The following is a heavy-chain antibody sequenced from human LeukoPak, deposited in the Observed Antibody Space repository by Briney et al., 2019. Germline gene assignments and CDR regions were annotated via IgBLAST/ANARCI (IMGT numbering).Heavy chain of an antibody. J-gene: IGHJ3*02. CDR2: ISGSGGST. D-gene: IGHD6-19*01. V-gene: IGHV3-23*01. CDR1: GFTFDDYG. Sequence: GGSLRLSCAASGFTFDDYGMSWVRQAPGKGLEWVSAISGSGGSTYYADSVKGRFTISRDNSKNTLYLQMNSLRAEDTAVYYCAKDTLRSGWDDAFDIWGQGTMVTVSS. CDR3: AKDTLRSGWDDAFDI.